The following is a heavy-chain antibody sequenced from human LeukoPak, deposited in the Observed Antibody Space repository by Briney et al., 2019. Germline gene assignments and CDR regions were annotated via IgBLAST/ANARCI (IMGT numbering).Heavy chain of an antibody. V-gene: IGHV1-18*01. Sequence: RASVKVSCKASGYTLTSYGISWVRQAPGQGLEWMGWISAYNGNTNYAQKLQGRVTMTTDTSTSTAYMELRSLRSDDTAVYYCARDPHYDFWSGYTIYYYMDVWGKGTTVTVSS. CDR1: GYTLTSYG. J-gene: IGHJ6*03. CDR3: ARDPHYDFWSGYTIYYYMDV. D-gene: IGHD3-3*01. CDR2: ISAYNGNT.